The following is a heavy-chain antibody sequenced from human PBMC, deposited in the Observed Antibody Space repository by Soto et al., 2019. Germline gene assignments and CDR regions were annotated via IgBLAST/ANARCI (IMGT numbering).Heavy chain of an antibody. CDR2: IWYDGSDK. CDR1: GFTFSNYA. CDR3: ARGGINGWSLHC. Sequence: QVQLVESGGGVVQPGRSLRLSCAASGFTFSNYAMHWVRQAPGKGLEWVAIIWYDGSDKYYADSEEGRFTIFRDNSKNTLYLQLNSLRAEDTAVYYCARGGINGWSLHCWGQGTLVTVSS. D-gene: IGHD6-19*01. J-gene: IGHJ4*02. V-gene: IGHV3-33*01.